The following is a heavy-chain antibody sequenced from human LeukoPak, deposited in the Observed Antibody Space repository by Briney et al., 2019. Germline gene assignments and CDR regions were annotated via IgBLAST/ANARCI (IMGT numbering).Heavy chain of an antibody. D-gene: IGHD4-11*01. J-gene: IGHJ6*02. Sequence: ASVKVSFKASGYTFTVYYMHWVRQAPGQGREWMGWINPNSGGTNYSQKFQGRVTITRDTSISTAYMELSRLRSDDTAVYYCARYSTVKSHGSYYYGMDVWGQGTTVTVSS. CDR1: GYTFTVYY. V-gene: IGHV1-2*02. CDR3: ARYSTVKSHGSYYYGMDV. CDR2: INPNSGGT.